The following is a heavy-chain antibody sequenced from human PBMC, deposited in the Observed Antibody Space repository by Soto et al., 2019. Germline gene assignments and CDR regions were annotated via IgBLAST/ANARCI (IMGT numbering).Heavy chain of an antibody. Sequence: SVKVSCNASGRTFSSYAISWVLQAPGQGLEWMGRIIPIFRTANDAENSHARVTSTADESTSTAYMERSSLRSEDTALYYCARGSAAVPYSSGYCSWPRRDGGQGTLVTVCS. J-gene: IGHJ4*02. CDR3: ARGSAAVPYSSGYCSWPRRD. D-gene: IGHD3-22*01. CDR1: GRTFSSYA. CDR2: IIPIFRTA. V-gene: IGHV1-69*13.